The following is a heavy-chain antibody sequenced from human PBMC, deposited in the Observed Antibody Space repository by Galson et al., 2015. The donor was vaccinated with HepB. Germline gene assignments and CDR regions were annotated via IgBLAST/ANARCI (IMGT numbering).Heavy chain of an antibody. V-gene: IGHV1-58*02. D-gene: IGHD5-12*01. J-gene: IGHJ6*02. CDR1: GFTFTSSA. Sequence: SVKVSCKASGFTFTSSAMQWVRQARGQRLEWIGWIVVGSGNTNYAQKFQERVTITRDMSTSTAYMELSSLRSEDTAVYYCAAVISGHDWMYYYYGMDVWGQGTTVTVSS. CDR2: IVVGSGNT. CDR3: AAVISGHDWMYYYYGMDV.